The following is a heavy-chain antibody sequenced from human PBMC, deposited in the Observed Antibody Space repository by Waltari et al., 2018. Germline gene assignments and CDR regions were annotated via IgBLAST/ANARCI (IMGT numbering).Heavy chain of an antibody. CDR1: GGSISSSNW. D-gene: IGHD1-26*01. V-gene: IGHV4-4*02. Sequence: QVQLQESGPGLVKPSGTLSLTCAVSGGSISSSNWWSWVRPPPGKGLEWIGEIYHSGSTNYNPSLKSRVTISVDKSKNQFSLKLSSVTAADTAVYYCAGTIVGAVSFYYYYGMDVWGQGTTVTVSS. J-gene: IGHJ6*02. CDR3: AGTIVGAVSFYYYYGMDV. CDR2: IYHSGST.